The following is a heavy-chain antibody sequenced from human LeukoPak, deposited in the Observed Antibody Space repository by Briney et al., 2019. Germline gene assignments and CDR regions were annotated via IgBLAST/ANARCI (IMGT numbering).Heavy chain of an antibody. CDR1: GGSFSGYY. Sequence: ETLSLTCALYGGSFSGYYWSWIRQPPGKGLEWVSNIFPRGGERHYPDPVRGRFTISKDNSKSTLSLQMNGLKTEDTAIYYCATYRQVLLPFESWGQGTLVTVSS. V-gene: IGHV3-53*01. CDR2: IFPRGGER. D-gene: IGHD2-8*02. CDR3: ATYRQVLLPFES. J-gene: IGHJ4*02.